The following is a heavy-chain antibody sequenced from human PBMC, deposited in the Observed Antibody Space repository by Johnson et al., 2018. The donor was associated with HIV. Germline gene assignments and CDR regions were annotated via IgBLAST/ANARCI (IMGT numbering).Heavy chain of an antibody. Sequence: VQLVEYGGGVVQPGGSLRLSCVASGFTFSSYGMHWVRQAPGTGLEWVAFIRYDGSNNYYIESVKGRFTISRDNSKNTLFLQMSSLRAEDTAVYYCARESLLPAMTAFDFWGQGTMVTVSS. J-gene: IGHJ3*01. D-gene: IGHD2-2*01. CDR3: ARESLLPAMTAFDF. V-gene: IGHV3-30*02. CDR1: GFTFSSYG. CDR2: IRYDGSNN.